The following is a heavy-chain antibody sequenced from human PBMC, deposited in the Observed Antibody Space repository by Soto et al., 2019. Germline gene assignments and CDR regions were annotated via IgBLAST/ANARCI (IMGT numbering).Heavy chain of an antibody. J-gene: IGHJ6*02. D-gene: IGHD2-2*01. CDR1: GVTFSSHA. CDR2: IIPIFRTV. Sequence: QVQLVQSGAEVKKPGSSVKVSCKASGVTFSSHALSWVRQAPGQGLEWMGGIIPIFRTVNYAQKFQGRLTITADEPTTTAYMELSSLRSEDTAVYFCARPYSSSLQNSYYYAVDVWGQGTSVTVSS. V-gene: IGHV1-69*12. CDR3: ARPYSSSLQNSYYYAVDV.